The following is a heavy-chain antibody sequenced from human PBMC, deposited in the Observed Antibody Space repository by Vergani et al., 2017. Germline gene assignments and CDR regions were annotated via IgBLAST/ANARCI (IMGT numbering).Heavy chain of an antibody. J-gene: IGHJ2*01. V-gene: IGHV4-34*01. D-gene: IGHD3-10*01. CDR2: INHSGST. CDR1: GGSFSDYY. CDR3: ARGRITMVRGVMRYFDL. Sequence: QLQLQQWGAGLLKPSETLSLTCAVYGGSFSDYYWSWIRQPPGKGLEWIGEINHSGSTNYNPSLKSRVTISVDTSKNQFSLKLSSVTAADTAVYYCARGRITMVRGVMRYFDLWGRGTLVTVSS.